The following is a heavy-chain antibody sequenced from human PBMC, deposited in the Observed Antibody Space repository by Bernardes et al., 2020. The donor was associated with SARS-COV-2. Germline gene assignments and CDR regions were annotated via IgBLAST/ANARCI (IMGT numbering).Heavy chain of an antibody. CDR3: ARGITTRPGYFQH. Sequence: ETLSLTCAVYGGSFSGYYWSWIRQPPGKGLEWIGEINHSGSTNYNPSLKSRVTISVDTSKNQFSLKLSSVTAADTAVYYCARGITTRPGYFQHWGQGTLVTVSS. V-gene: IGHV4-34*01. J-gene: IGHJ1*01. CDR1: GGSFSGYY. D-gene: IGHD6-6*01. CDR2: INHSGST.